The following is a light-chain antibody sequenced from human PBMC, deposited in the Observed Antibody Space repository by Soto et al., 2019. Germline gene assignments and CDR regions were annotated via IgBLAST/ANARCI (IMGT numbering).Light chain of an antibody. CDR2: DAS. V-gene: IGKV3-15*01. J-gene: IGKJ5*01. CDR1: QSLRSS. Sequence: EIVMTQSPDTLSVSLGERATLSCRASQSLRSSLAWYQQKPGQAPRLLIYDASTRATGIPARFSGSGSGTEFTLTISSLQSEDFAVYFCQQYNNWPPITFGQGTRLEIK. CDR3: QQYNNWPPIT.